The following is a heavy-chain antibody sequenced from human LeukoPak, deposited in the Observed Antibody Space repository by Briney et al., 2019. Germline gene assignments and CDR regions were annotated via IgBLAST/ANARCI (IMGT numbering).Heavy chain of an antibody. J-gene: IGHJ4*02. Sequence: GGSLRLSCAASGLTFRNYYMTWIRQAPGKGLEWVSYISASGDTIYYGDSVRGRFTISRDNAKNSLYLDMNTLKAEDTAVYYCARDPSWEILSYFDYWGQGTLVTVSS. CDR3: ARDPSWEILSYFDY. D-gene: IGHD1-26*01. CDR1: GLTFRNYY. CDR2: ISASGDTI. V-gene: IGHV3-11*04.